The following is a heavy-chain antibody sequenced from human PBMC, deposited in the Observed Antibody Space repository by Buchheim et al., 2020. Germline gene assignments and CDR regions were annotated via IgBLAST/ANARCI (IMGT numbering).Heavy chain of an antibody. J-gene: IGHJ4*02. Sequence: EVQLLESGGGLVQPGGSLRLSCAASGFTFSSYAMSWVRQAPGKGLEWVSAILGSGSSAYYADSVKGRFIISRDNSKNTLYLQMNSLRVEDTAVYYCTKAHDTSGYYPFVYGGQGTL. CDR2: ILGSGSSA. V-gene: IGHV3-23*01. CDR1: GFTFSSYA. CDR3: TKAHDTSGYYPFVY. D-gene: IGHD3-22*01.